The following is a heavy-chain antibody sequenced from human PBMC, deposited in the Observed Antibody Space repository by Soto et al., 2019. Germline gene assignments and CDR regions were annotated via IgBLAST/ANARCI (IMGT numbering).Heavy chain of an antibody. CDR3: ARGTLGRGLVVPAAIVYYYYGMEV. CDR2: INPSGIS. V-gene: IGHV4-34*01. Sequence: PSETLSLTCAVYGASFSGSYWTWIRQPPGKGLEWIGEINPSGISNYNPSLKSRVTISVDTSKNHFSLKLRSLTAADTAVYYCARGTLGRGLVVPAAIVYYYYGMEVWGQGTPVTVSS. CDR1: GASFSGSY. J-gene: IGHJ6*02. D-gene: IGHD2-2*01.